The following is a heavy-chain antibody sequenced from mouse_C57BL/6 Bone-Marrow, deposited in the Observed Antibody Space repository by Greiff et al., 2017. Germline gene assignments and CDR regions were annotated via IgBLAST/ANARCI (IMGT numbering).Heavy chain of an antibody. J-gene: IGHJ1*03. CDR1: GYTFTDYN. CDR2: IHPNNGGT. Sequence: VQLQQSGPELVKPGASVKIPCKASGYTFTDYNMDWVKQSHGKSLEWIGDIHPNNGGTIYNQKFKGKATLTVDKSSSTAYMELRSLTSEDTAVYYCARCDYDVWYFDVWGTGTTVTVSS. CDR3: ARCDYDVWYFDV. D-gene: IGHD2-4*01. V-gene: IGHV1-18*01.